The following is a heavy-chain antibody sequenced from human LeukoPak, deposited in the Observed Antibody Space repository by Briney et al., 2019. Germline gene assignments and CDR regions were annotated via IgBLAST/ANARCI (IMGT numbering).Heavy chain of an antibody. D-gene: IGHD2-21*01. V-gene: IGHV3-48*04. CDR3: AKDHDRIPWYFDL. CDR1: GFTFSSYS. CDR2: ISSSSSTI. Sequence: GGSLRLSCAASGFTFSSYSMNWVRQAPGKGLEWVSYISSSSSTIYYADSVKGRFTISRDNAKNSLYLQMNSLRAEDTAVYYCAKDHDRIPWYFDLWGRGTLVTVSS. J-gene: IGHJ2*01.